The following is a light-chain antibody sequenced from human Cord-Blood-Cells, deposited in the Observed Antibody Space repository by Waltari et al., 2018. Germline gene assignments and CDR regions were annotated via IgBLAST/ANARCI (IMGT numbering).Light chain of an antibody. CDR2: GAS. CDR1: QSVSSSY. V-gene: IGKV3-20*01. J-gene: IGKJ3*01. Sequence: EIVLTQSPGTLSLSPGERATLSCRASQSVSSSYLAWYQQKPGQAPSLLIYGASSRATRIPDRFSGSGSGTDFTLTISRLEPEDFAVYYCQQYGSSPFTFGPGTKVDIK. CDR3: QQYGSSPFT.